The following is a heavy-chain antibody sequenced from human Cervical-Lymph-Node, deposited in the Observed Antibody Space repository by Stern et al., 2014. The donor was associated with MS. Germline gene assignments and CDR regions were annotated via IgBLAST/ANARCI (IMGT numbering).Heavy chain of an antibody. CDR1: ENTFTGYY. Sequence: QVQLVQSGAEVKKPGASVKVTCKTSENTFTGYYIHWVLQAPGQGLEWMGWINPNSGATNYAQRFQDRVSLTSDTSNSLAYMELDRLTSGDTAVYYCARISLGSGIDYWGQGSLVTVSS. CDR3: ARISLGSGIDY. CDR2: INPNSGAT. D-gene: IGHD1-26*01. V-gene: IGHV1-2*02. J-gene: IGHJ4*02.